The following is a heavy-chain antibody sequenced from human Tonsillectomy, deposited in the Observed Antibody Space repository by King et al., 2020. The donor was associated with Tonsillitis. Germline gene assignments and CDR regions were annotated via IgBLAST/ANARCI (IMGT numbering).Heavy chain of an antibody. Sequence: QLVQSGAEEKKPGASVKVSCKASGYSFTSYGISRVRQAPGQGLEWMGWITAYNGNTNYEQKVQGRVTMTTDTSTTTAYMDLRSLTSDDTAVYYCARVIAAAGGYYYSMDVWGQGTTVTVS. V-gene: IGHV1-18*01. D-gene: IGHD6-13*01. CDR2: ITAYNGNT. CDR3: ARVIAAAGGYYYSMDV. CDR1: GYSFTSYG. J-gene: IGHJ6*02.